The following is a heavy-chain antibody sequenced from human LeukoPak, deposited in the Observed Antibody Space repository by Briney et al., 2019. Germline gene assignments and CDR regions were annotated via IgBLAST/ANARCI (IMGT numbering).Heavy chain of an antibody. CDR3: ASTYYYDSSGAPIGGYFQH. Sequence: GASVKVSCKASGGTFSSYAISWVRQAPGQGLEWMGGIIPIFGTANYAQKFQGRVTITTDESTSTAYMELSSLRSEDTAVYYCASTYYYDSSGAPIGGYFQHWGQGTLVTVSS. CDR2: IIPIFGTA. CDR1: GGTFSSYA. J-gene: IGHJ1*01. D-gene: IGHD3-22*01. V-gene: IGHV1-69*05.